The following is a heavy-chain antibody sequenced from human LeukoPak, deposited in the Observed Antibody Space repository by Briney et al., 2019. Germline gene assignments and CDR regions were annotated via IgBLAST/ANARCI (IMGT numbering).Heavy chain of an antibody. Sequence: PSETLSLTCTVSGYSISSDYYWGWIRRPPGKGLEWIGTIYHSGSTSYNPSLKSRVTISVDTTKNQFYLRLSSVTAADTAVYYCARVEVGADDFDYFQHWGQGTLVTVSS. J-gene: IGHJ1*01. V-gene: IGHV4-38-2*02. CDR2: IYHSGST. CDR3: ARVEVGADDFDYFQH. CDR1: GYSISSDYY. D-gene: IGHD1-26*01.